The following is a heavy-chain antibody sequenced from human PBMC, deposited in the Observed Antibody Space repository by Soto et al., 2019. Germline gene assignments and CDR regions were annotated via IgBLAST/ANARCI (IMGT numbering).Heavy chain of an antibody. J-gene: IGHJ4*02. Sequence: VGSLRLSCAAPGFTFSIYALHWVRHAPGKGLEWVAVMSPNGNNQYYADSVKGRFTISRDTSKSTLYLQMTSLRPDDTAVYYCATGANFYSDTSSYWCQGTLVTVSS. V-gene: IGHV3-30-3*01. D-gene: IGHD1-1*01. CDR2: MSPNGNNQ. CDR1: GFTFSIYA. CDR3: ATGANFYSDTSSY.